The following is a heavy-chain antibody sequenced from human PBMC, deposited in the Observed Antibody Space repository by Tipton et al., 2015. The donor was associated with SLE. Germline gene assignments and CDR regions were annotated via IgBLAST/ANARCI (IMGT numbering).Heavy chain of an antibody. J-gene: IGHJ4*02. CDR2: VFYSGST. D-gene: IGHD7-27*01. Sequence: TLSLTCIVSGGPISSSSYYWGWIRQPPGKGLEWIGSVFYSGSTFYNPSLKSRFTFSVDTSKNQFSLNLNSVTAADTAVYYCARGANWGSRDFQYWGQGPLVTVSS. CDR3: ARGANWGSRDFQY. CDR1: GGPISSSSYY. V-gene: IGHV4-39*07.